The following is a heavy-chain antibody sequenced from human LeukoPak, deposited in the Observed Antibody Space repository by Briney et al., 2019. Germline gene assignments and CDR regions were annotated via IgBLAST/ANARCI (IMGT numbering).Heavy chain of an antibody. V-gene: IGHV3-23*01. Sequence: GGSLRLSCAASGFTFSTYGMSWVRQAPGKGLEWVPVISGSGGSTYYADSVKGRFTISRDNSKNTLSLQMNSLRAEDTAVYYCAKGYRYSDYWGQGTLVTVSS. D-gene: IGHD1-26*01. J-gene: IGHJ4*02. CDR1: GFTFSTYG. CDR2: ISGSGGST. CDR3: AKGYRYSDY.